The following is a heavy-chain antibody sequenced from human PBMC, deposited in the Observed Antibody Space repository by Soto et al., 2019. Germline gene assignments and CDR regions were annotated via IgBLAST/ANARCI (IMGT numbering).Heavy chain of an antibody. CDR2: ISYDGSKD. Sequence: QVQLVESGGGVVQPGRSLRLSCSASGFTFNVYAMHWVRQTPGKGLDWVAAISYDGSKDYYADSVKGRFTISRDNSKNTLDLQMDSLRAEDTALYHCARDRLYCTNGVCSYSDWFDPWGQGTLVTVSS. J-gene: IGHJ5*02. CDR1: GFTFNVYA. CDR3: ARDRLYCTNGVCSYSDWFDP. V-gene: IGHV3-30-3*01. D-gene: IGHD2-8*01.